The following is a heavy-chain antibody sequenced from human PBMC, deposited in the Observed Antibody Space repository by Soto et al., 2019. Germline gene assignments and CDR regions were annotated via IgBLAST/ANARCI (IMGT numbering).Heavy chain of an antibody. CDR1: GFTFSSYG. V-gene: IGHV3-30*18. J-gene: IGHJ6*02. D-gene: IGHD3-10*01. CDR2: ISYDGSNK. Sequence: GGSLRLSCAASGFTFSSYGMHWVRQAPGKGLEWVAVISYDGSNKYYADSVKGRFTISRDNSKNTLYLQMNSLRAEDTAVYYCAKLGAGELNYYYYYGMDVWGQGTTVTVSS. CDR3: AKLGAGELNYYYYYGMDV.